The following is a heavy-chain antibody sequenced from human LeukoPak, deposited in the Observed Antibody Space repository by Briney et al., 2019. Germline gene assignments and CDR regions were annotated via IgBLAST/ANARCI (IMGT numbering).Heavy chain of an antibody. CDR2: ISSGSGYT. J-gene: IGHJ3*02. CDR3: ASPPLRGGYDGFDI. Sequence: PGGSLRLSCAASGFTFSDYYISWIRQAPGKGLEWLSYISSGSGYTNYVDSVKGRFTISRDDAKSSLYLQMNSLRADDTAVYYCASPPLRGGYDGFDIWGQGTLVTVSS. CDR1: GFTFSDYY. D-gene: IGHD3-10*01. V-gene: IGHV3-11*03.